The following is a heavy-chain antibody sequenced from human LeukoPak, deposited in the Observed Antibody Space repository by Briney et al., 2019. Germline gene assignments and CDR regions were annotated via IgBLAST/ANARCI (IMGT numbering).Heavy chain of an antibody. V-gene: IGHV1-8*01. J-gene: IGHJ4*02. CDR2: MNPNSGNT. CDR3: TRGSSGRRDN. D-gene: IGHD6-19*01. CDR1: GYTFTSCD. Sequence: ASVKVSFTASGYTFTSCDINWVRQAPGQGLEWMGWMNPNSGNTGYGQSFQGRITMTRDSSIGTAYMELSNLTSEDTAIYYCTRGSSGRRDNWGQGTLVTVSA.